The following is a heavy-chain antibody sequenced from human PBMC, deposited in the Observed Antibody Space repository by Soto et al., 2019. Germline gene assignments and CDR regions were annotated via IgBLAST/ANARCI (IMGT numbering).Heavy chain of an antibody. D-gene: IGHD6-19*01. Sequence: ASVKVSCKASGYSITGYYLDWVRQAPEHGLEWMGWINPNRGGTDYAQKFQGRVTMTRDTSTNTAYMELSSLTSDDTAMYYCARVAVSGTIDYWGQGTLVTVSS. J-gene: IGHJ4*02. CDR3: ARVAVSGTIDY. CDR1: GYSITGYY. V-gene: IGHV1-2*02. CDR2: INPNRGGT.